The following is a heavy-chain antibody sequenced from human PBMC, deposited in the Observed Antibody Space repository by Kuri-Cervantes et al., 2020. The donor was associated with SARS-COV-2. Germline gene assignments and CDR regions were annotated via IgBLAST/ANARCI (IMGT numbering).Heavy chain of an antibody. D-gene: IGHD3-3*01. J-gene: IGHJ4*02. CDR3: ARHSPYYDFWSGYFDY. CDR2: INHSGST. V-gene: IGHV4-34*01. CDR1: GGSFSGYY. Sequence: SETLSLTCAVYGGSFSGYYWSWIRQPPGKGLEWIGEINHSGSTYYNPSLKSRVTISVDTSKNQFSLKLSSVTAADTAVYYCARHSPYYDFWSGYFDYWGQGTLVTVSS.